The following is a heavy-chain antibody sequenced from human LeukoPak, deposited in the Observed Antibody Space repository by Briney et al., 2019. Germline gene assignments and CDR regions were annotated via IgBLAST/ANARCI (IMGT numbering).Heavy chain of an antibody. J-gene: IGHJ4*01. CDR3: ACYYDSSGYRFDY. D-gene: IGHD3-22*01. V-gene: IGHV4-4*02. CDR1: GGSISSSNW. CDR2: IIHTGST. Sequence: PSETLSLTCSVSGGSISSSNWWSWVRQPPGKGLEWIGEIIHTGSTNCNPSLKSRVTISVDKSKNQFSLNLSSVTAADTAMYYCACYYDSSGYRFDYWGHGALVTVSS.